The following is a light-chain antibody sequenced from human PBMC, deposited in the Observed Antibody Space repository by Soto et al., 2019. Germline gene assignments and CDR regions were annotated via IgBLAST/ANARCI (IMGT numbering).Light chain of an antibody. V-gene: IGLV1-40*01. J-gene: IGLJ1*01. CDR3: QSDDSILSYV. CDR2: GNS. Sequence: QAVVTQPPSVSGAPGQRVTISCTGSSSNIGAGYDVHWYQQLPGTAPKLLIYGNSNRPSGVPDRFSGSKSGTSASLAITGLQAEDEADYYCQSDDSILSYVFGTGTKVTVL. CDR1: SSNIGAGYD.